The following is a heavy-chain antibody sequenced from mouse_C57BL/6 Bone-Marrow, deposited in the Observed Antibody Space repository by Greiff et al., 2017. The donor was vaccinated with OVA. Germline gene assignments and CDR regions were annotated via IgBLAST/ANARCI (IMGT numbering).Heavy chain of an antibody. J-gene: IGHJ3*01. V-gene: IGHV1-22*01. CDR2: INPNNGGT. CDR1: GYTFTDYN. CDR3: ARTACGGFAY. D-gene: IGHD1-2*01. Sequence: VQLQQSGPELVKPGASVKMSCKASGYTFTDYNMHWVKQSHGKSLEWIGYINPNNGGTSYNQKFKGKATLTVNKSSSTAYMELRSLTAEEFEVYYCARTACGGFAYWGQGTLVTVSA.